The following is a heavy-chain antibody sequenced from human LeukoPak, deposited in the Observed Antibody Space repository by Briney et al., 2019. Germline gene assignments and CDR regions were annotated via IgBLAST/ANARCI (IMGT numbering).Heavy chain of an antibody. CDR2: INHSGST. V-gene: IGHV4-34*01. D-gene: IGHD6-19*01. CDR1: GGSFSGYY. CDR3: ARGLQWLVKYYFDY. J-gene: IGHJ4*02. Sequence: PSETLSLTCAVYGGSFSGYYWSWIRQPPGKGLEWIGEINHSGSTNYNPSLKSRVTISVDTSKNQFSLKLSSVTAADTAVYYCARGLQWLVKYYFDYWGQGTLATVSS.